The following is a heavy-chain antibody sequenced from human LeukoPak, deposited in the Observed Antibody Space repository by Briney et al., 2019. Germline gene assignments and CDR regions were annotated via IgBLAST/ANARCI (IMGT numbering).Heavy chain of an antibody. Sequence: ASVKVSCKASGYTFTSYYMHWVRQAPGQGLEWMGIISPSGGSSSYAQKFQGRVTMTRDTSISTAYMELSRLRSDDTAVYYCARRDYDIAAGPSYYMDVWGKGTTVTISS. CDR3: ARRDYDIAAGPSYYMDV. J-gene: IGHJ6*03. CDR1: GYTFTSYY. CDR2: ISPSGGSS. V-gene: IGHV1-46*01. D-gene: IGHD3-9*01.